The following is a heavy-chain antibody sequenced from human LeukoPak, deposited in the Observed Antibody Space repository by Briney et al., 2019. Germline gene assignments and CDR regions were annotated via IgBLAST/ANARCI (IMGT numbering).Heavy chain of an antibody. Sequence: GGSLRLSCAASGFRFSSHWMSWVRHTPGKGLEWVANINQDGGTKYYRDFAKGRFTISRDNAQNSLYLQINSLRAEDTAVYYCAREKGTLIRAMAFEMWGQGTMVTVSS. J-gene: IGHJ3*02. V-gene: IGHV3-7*01. D-gene: IGHD3-10*01. CDR3: AREKGTLIRAMAFEM. CDR2: INQDGGTK. CDR1: GFRFSSHW.